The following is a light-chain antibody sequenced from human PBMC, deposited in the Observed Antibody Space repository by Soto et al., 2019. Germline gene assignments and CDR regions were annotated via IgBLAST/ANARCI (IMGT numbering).Light chain of an antibody. CDR2: EDN. CDR1: SGSIASNY. CDR3: QSYDSSLYVV. V-gene: IGLV6-57*02. Sequence: NFMLTQPHSVSASPGKTVTISCTGSSGSIASNYVQWYQQRPGSAPTTVIYEDNQRPSGVPDRFSGSIDSSSNSASLTISGLKTDDEADYYFQSYDSSLYVVFGGGTKLTVL. J-gene: IGLJ2*01.